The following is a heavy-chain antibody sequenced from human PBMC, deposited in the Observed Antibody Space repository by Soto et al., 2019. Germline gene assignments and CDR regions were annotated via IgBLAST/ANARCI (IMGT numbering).Heavy chain of an antibody. V-gene: IGHV3-48*03. Sequence: EVQLVESGGGLVQPGGSLRLSCAASGFTFSNYEMNWVRQAPGKGLEWVSYISSSGSVIYYADSVKGRFTISRDNAKNSLYLQMNSLRAEDTAVYYCVKQGRIQLWWGQGPLVTVSS. CDR2: ISSSGSVI. D-gene: IGHD5-18*01. CDR3: VKQGRIQLW. J-gene: IGHJ4*02. CDR1: GFTFSNYE.